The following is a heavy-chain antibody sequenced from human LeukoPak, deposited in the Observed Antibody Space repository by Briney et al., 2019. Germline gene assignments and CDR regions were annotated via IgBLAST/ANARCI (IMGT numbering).Heavy chain of an antibody. V-gene: IGHV4-59*01. D-gene: IGHD3-3*01. Sequence: SETLSLTCTVSGGSISSYYWSWLRQPPGKGLEWIGYIYYSGSTNYNPSLKSRVTISVDTSKNQFSLKLSSVTAADTAVYYCARGITIFGVVIPYYFDYWGQGTLVTVSS. CDR1: GGSISSYY. J-gene: IGHJ4*02. CDR3: ARGITIFGVVIPYYFDY. CDR2: IYYSGST.